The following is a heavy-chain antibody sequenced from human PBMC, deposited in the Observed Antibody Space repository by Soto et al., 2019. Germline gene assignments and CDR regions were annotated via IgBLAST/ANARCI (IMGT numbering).Heavy chain of an antibody. CDR1: GYTFTAYF. Sequence: ASVQVSCKASGYTFTAYFMHWVRQAPGQGLEWIGIINPSRGSANYAQRVQGRVALTWDTSTSTVYMDLSSLTSDDTAMYYCPRAPFSTSSFFFDYWGQGTLVTVSS. V-gene: IGHV1-46*01. CDR2: INPSRGSA. D-gene: IGHD6-6*01. CDR3: PRAPFSTSSFFFDY. J-gene: IGHJ4*02.